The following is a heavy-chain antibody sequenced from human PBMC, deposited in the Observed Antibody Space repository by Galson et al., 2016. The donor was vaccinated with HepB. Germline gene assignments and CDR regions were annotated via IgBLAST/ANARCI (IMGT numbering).Heavy chain of an antibody. CDR1: AFTSSSYG. V-gene: IGHV3-33*01. CDR2: IWYDGNNT. CDR3: ARYLWGGECPYVLDV. J-gene: IGHJ6*02. Sequence: SLRLSCAASAFTSSSYGMYWVRQAPGKGLEWVAIIWYDGNNTYYADSVKGRFTISRDNSKNTLFLQMNSLRAEDTAVYFCARYLWGGECPYVLDVWGQGTTVTVSS. D-gene: IGHD2-21*01.